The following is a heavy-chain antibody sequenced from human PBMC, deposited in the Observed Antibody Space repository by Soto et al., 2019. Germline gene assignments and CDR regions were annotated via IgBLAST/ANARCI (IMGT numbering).Heavy chain of an antibody. V-gene: IGHV4-31*03. CDR1: GGSISSGGYY. CDR3: ARDWRIAAAGTDYYYYGMDV. J-gene: IGHJ6*02. Sequence: SETLSLTCTVSGGSISSGGYYWSWIRQHPGKGLEWIGYIYYSGSTYYNPSLKSRVTISVDTSKNQFSLKLSSVTAADTAVYYCARDWRIAAAGTDYYYYGMDVWGQGTTVTVSS. CDR2: IYYSGST. D-gene: IGHD6-13*01.